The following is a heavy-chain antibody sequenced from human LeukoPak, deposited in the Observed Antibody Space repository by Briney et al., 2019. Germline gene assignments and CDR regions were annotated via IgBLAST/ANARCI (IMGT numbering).Heavy chain of an antibody. Sequence: SETLSLTCAVSAYSISSGYYWGWIRQPPGKGLEWIAGIYHSGITYYNPSLKSRVTISGDTSKNHFSLKMSSVIAADSAVYYCARQYTSGSGYYFDYWGQGALVSVSS. V-gene: IGHV4-38-2*01. D-gene: IGHD6-25*01. CDR2: IYHSGIT. CDR1: AYSISSGYY. CDR3: ARQYTSGSGYYFDY. J-gene: IGHJ4*02.